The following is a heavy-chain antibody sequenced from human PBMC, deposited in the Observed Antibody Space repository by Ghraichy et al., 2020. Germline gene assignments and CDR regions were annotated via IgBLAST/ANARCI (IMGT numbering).Heavy chain of an antibody. J-gene: IGHJ4*02. Sequence: SETLSLTCAVSGGAISSSIWWNWVRQPPGKGLEWIGEIYHSGSSNYNPSLKSRVTMSVDKSKNQLSLNLTSVTAADTAVYYCAKCPFGELFLDSWGRGILVTVSS. CDR2: IYHSGSS. D-gene: IGHD3-10*01. CDR1: GGAISSSIW. CDR3: AKCPFGELFLDS. V-gene: IGHV4-4*02.